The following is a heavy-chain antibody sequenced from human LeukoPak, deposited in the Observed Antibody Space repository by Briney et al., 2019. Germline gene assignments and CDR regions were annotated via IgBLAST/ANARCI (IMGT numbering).Heavy chain of an antibody. Sequence: GGSLRLSCAASGFTFSSNYMSWVRQAPGKGLEWVSVIYSGGSTYYADSVKGRFTISRDNSKNTLYLQMNSLRAEDTAVYYCARAARPWEGPDYWGQGTLVTVSS. D-gene: IGHD6-6*01. CDR2: IYSGGST. J-gene: IGHJ4*02. CDR3: ARAARPWEGPDY. V-gene: IGHV3-53*01. CDR1: GFTFSSNY.